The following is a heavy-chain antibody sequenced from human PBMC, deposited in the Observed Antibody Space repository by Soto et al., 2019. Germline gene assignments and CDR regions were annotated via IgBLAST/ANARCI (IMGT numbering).Heavy chain of an antibody. D-gene: IGHD2-15*01. CDR1: QFSLSTSGAG. CDR2: SYWDDDK. V-gene: IGHV2-5*02. CDR3: AHIGPYCSGGSCSYYCDY. J-gene: IGHJ4*02. Sequence: SGPTVVNPTQSLTLPCNFSQFSLSTSGAGVDGIRQPPGKAREWLALSYWDDDKRYSPSLKSRLTITKDTSKNQVVLTMTNMDPVDTATYYCAHIGPYCSGGSCSYYCDYWGQGTLVTVSS.